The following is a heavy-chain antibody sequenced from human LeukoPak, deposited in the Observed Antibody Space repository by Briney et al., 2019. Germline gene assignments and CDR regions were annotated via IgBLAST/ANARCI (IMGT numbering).Heavy chain of an antibody. CDR3: AREDTAMGFDY. V-gene: IGHV4-59*01. D-gene: IGHD5-18*01. CDR2: IYYSGST. J-gene: IGHJ4*02. Sequence: PSETLSLTCTVPGGSISSYYWSWIRQPPGKGLEWIGYIYYSGSTNYNPSLKSRVTISVDTSKNPFSLKLSSVTAADTAVYYCAREDTAMGFDYWGQGTLVTVSS. CDR1: GGSISSYY.